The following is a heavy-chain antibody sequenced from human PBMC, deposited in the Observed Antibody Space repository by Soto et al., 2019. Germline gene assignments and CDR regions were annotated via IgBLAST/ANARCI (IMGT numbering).Heavy chain of an antibody. CDR2: INYSGSS. Sequence: QVQLQQWGGGLVKALEDLSLTFGFFGGSFRCLGLTWVRQPPGKGLEWIGEINYSGSSNHNPSLKSRVTISIDTSKNQFSLKLSSVTAADTAVYYCARGRDFDYWGQGILVTVSS. D-gene: IGHD3-3*01. CDR3: ARGRDFDY. CDR1: GGSFRCLG. V-gene: IGHV4-34*01. J-gene: IGHJ4*02.